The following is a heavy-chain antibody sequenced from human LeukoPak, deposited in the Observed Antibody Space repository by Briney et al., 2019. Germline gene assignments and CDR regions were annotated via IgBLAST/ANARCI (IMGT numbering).Heavy chain of an antibody. CDR2: ISGGSRTI. CDR1: GFTFSTYN. CDR3: AKDSIAVAGLDY. D-gene: IGHD6-19*01. J-gene: IGHJ4*02. Sequence: GGSLRLSCAASGFTFSTYNINWVRQAPGKGLEWISYISGGSRTIDYADSVKGRFTISRDNSKNTLYLQMNSLRAEDTAVYYCAKDSIAVAGLDYWGQGTLVTVSS. V-gene: IGHV3-48*01.